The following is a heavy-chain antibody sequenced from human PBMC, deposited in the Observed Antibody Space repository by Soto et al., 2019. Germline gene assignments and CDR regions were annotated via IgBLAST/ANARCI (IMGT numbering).Heavy chain of an antibody. J-gene: IGHJ4*02. CDR2: IYYSGST. CDR3: ARLRGDFWSGYFRYYFDY. CDR1: GGSISSYY. Sequence: SETLSLTCTVSGGSISSYYWSWIRQPPGKGLEWIGYIYYSGSTNYNPFLKSRVTISVDTSKNQFSLKLSSVTAADTAVYYCARLRGDFWSGYFRYYFDYWGQGTLVTVSS. V-gene: IGHV4-59*08. D-gene: IGHD3-3*01.